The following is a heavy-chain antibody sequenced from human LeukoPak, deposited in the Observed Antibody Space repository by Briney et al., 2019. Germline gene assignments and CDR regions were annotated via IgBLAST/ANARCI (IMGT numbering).Heavy chain of an antibody. J-gene: IGHJ5*02. Sequence: SETLSLTCAVYGGSFSGYYWSWIRQPPGKGLEWIGEINHSGSTNYNPSLKSRVTMSVDTSKNQFSLKLSSVTAADTAVYYCARASPTTNKGAYGWFDPWGQGTLVTVSS. CDR3: ARASPTTNKGAYGWFDP. V-gene: IGHV4-34*01. CDR1: GGSFSGYY. CDR2: INHSGST. D-gene: IGHD1-14*01.